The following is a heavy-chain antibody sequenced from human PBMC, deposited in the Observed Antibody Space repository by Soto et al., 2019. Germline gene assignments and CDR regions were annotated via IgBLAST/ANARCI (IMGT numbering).Heavy chain of an antibody. V-gene: IGHV3-30*18. CDR1: GFNFDTFA. J-gene: IGHJ6*02. D-gene: IGHD3-3*01. CDR2: ISYDGSNE. CDR3: AKDISGKLRFVEWYPPKGMDV. Sequence: QVHLVESGGGVVQPGRSLRLSCVASGFNFDTFAMNWVRQAPGKGLEWVAVISYDGSNEFYVDSVKGRFTISRDNDKNMLYLQMNSLGPEDTGVYYCAKDISGKLRFVEWYPPKGMDVWGQGTTVTVSS.